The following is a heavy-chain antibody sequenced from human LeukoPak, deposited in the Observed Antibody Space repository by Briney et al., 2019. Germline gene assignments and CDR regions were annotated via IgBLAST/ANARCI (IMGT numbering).Heavy chain of an antibody. J-gene: IGHJ4*02. V-gene: IGHV1-18*01. CDR3: ARDGRYNLNYADY. CDR2: ISAYDGNT. CDR1: GYTFTSYG. D-gene: IGHD1-20*01. Sequence: ASVKVSCKASGYTFTSYGISWARQAPAQGLEWMGWISAYDGNTNYAQKLQGRVTITTDTSTSTAYMELRSLRSDDTAVYYCARDGRYNLNYADYWGQGTLVTVSS.